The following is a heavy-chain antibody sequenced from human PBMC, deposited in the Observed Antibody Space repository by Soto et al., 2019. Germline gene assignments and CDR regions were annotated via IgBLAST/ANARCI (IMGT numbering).Heavy chain of an antibody. D-gene: IGHD2-15*01. J-gene: IGHJ6*02. CDR2: IIPIFGTA. CDR1: GGTFSSYA. Sequence: GASVKVSCKASGGTFSSYAISWVRQAPGQGLEWMGGIIPIFGTANYAQKFQGRVTITADESTSTAYMELSSLRSEDTAVYYCAREECSGGSCYSRYYYYGMDVWGQGTTVTVSS. V-gene: IGHV1-69*13. CDR3: AREECSGGSCYSRYYYYGMDV.